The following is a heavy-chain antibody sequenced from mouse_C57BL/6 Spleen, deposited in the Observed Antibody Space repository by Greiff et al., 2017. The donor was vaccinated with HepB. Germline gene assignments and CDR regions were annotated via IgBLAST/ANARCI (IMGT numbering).Heavy chain of an antibody. J-gene: IGHJ2*01. CDR3: ATTVSYFDY. V-gene: IGHV1-81*01. D-gene: IGHD1-1*01. CDR1: GYTFTSYG. CDR2: IYPRSGNT. Sequence: VQLQQSGAELARPGASVKLSCKASGYTFTSYGISWVKQRTGQGLEWIGEIYPRSGNTYYNEKFKGKATLTADKSSSTAYMELRSLTSEDSAVYFCATTVSYFDYWGQGTTLTVSS.